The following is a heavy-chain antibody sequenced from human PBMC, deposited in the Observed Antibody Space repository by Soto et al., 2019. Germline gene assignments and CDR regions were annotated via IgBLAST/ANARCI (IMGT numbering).Heavy chain of an antibody. CDR2: ISYDGSNK. Sequence: QVQLVESGGGVVQPGRSLRLSCAASGFTFSSYAMHWVRQAPGKGLEWVAVISYDGSNKYYADSVKGRFTISRDNSKNTLYLQMYSLRAEDTAVYYCATYYYDSSGSNTALDYWGQGTLVTVSS. J-gene: IGHJ4*02. CDR3: ATYYYDSSGSNTALDY. CDR1: GFTFSSYA. D-gene: IGHD3-22*01. V-gene: IGHV3-30-3*01.